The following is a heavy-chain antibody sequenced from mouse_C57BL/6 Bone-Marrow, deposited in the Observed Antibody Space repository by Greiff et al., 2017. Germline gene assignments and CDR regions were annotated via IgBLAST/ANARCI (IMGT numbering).Heavy chain of an antibody. CDR1: GYNFTSDW. CDR2: IDPSDSET. J-gene: IGHJ2*01. CDR3: ARSLRVRRDFDY. V-gene: IGHV1-52*01. Sequence: QVQLQQPGAELVRPGSSVKLSCKASGYNFTSDWMHWVKQRPIQGLEWIGNIDPSDSETHYNQKFKDKATLTVDKSSSTAYMQLSSLTSEDSAVYYCARSLRVRRDFDYWGQGTTLTVSS. D-gene: IGHD2-4*01.